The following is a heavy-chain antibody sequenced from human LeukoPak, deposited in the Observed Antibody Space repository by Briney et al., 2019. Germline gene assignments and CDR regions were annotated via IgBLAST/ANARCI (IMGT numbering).Heavy chain of an antibody. CDR1: GFTFSSYS. CDR3: ARDRVEYCTGGSCYGSVFDY. J-gene: IGHJ4*02. V-gene: IGHV3-21*01. Sequence: GGSLRLSCAASGFTFSSYSMNWVRQAPGKGLEWVSSISSSTSYIYYADSVKGRFTISRDHAKNSLYLQMNSLRAEDTAVYYCARDRVEYCTGGSCYGSVFDYWGQGTLVTVSS. D-gene: IGHD2-15*01. CDR2: ISSSTSYI.